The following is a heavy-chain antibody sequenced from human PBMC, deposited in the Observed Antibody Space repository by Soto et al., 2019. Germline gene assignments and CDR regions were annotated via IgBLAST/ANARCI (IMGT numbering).Heavy chain of an antibody. CDR3: VNSHSDEDDY. CDR2: IGASGAST. V-gene: IGHV3-23*01. J-gene: IGHJ4*02. Sequence: GVSLRLSCAASRFTFSNFALSWVRQVTGKGLEWVSAIGASGASTFYADSVRSRFTVSRDNSKNTLVLQMKSLRVYDTAIYYGVNSHSDEDDYWGQGALATVSS. CDR1: RFTFSNFA. D-gene: IGHD1-26*01.